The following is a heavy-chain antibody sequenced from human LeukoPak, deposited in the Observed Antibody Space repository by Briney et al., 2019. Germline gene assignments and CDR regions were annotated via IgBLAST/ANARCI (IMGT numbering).Heavy chain of an antibody. D-gene: IGHD2/OR15-2a*01. J-gene: IGHJ3*02. Sequence: GGSLRLSCAASGFTVSSNYMSWVRQAPGKGLEWISYISSSNSTIYYADSVKGRFTISRDNGKNSLYLQMNSLRAEDTAVYYCARGNSTGRGAFDIWGQGTMVTVSS. V-gene: IGHV3-48*01. CDR1: GFTVSSNY. CDR3: ARGNSTGRGAFDI. CDR2: ISSSNSTI.